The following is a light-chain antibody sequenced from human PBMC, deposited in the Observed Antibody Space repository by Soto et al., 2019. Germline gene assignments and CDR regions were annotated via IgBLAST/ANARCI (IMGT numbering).Light chain of an antibody. CDR3: SSYTSSSTWV. CDR1: SSDVGGYDY. V-gene: IGLV2-14*01. J-gene: IGLJ3*02. Sequence: QSALTQPASVSGSPGQSITISCTGTSSDVGGYDYVSWYQQHPGKAPKVMIYEVSNRPSGVSNRFSASKSGKTASLTISGLHAEDEADYYCSSYTSSSTWVFGGGTKLPVL. CDR2: EVS.